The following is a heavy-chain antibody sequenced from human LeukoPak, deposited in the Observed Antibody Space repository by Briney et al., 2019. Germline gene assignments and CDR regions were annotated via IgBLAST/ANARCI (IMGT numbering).Heavy chain of an antibody. V-gene: IGHV3-20*04. J-gene: IGHJ4*02. Sequence: PGGSLRLSCAASGFTFDDYGMSWVRQAPGKGLEWVAGINWNGGSKDYADSVKGRFTISRDNAKNSLYLQMNSLRAEDTALYFCARENLVDYFDSSGYFDYWGQGTRGTASS. CDR1: GFTFDDYG. CDR3: ARENLVDYFDSSGYFDY. D-gene: IGHD3-22*01. CDR2: INWNGGSK.